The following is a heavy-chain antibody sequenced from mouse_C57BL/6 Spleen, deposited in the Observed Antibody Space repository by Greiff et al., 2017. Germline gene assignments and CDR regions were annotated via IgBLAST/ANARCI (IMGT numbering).Heavy chain of an antibody. CDR3: SPLYYDYERAWFAY. J-gene: IGHJ3*01. D-gene: IGHD2-4*01. Sequence: QVQLQQPGAELVKPGASVKLSCKASGYTFTSYWMHWVKQRPGQGLEWIGMIHPNSGSTNYNEKFKSKATLTVDKSSSTAYMQLSSLTSEDSAVYYCSPLYYDYERAWFAYWGQGTLVTVSA. V-gene: IGHV1-64*01. CDR2: IHPNSGST. CDR1: GYTFTSYW.